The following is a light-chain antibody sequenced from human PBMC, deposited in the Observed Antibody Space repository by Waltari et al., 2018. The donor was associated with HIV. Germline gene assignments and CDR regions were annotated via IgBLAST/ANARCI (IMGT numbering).Light chain of an antibody. CDR1: ELPKQY. V-gene: IGLV3-25*03. Sequence: SYDLTQPPSVSVSPGQTARITCSGDELPKQYAYWYQQKPGQAPVLVIFKDSERPSGIPERFSGSSSGTTVTLTISGVQAEDEADYYCQSADSSGTYPVVFGGGTKLTVL. J-gene: IGLJ2*01. CDR2: KDS. CDR3: QSADSSGTYPVV.